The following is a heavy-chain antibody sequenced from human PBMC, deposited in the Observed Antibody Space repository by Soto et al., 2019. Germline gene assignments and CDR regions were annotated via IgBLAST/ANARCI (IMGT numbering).Heavy chain of an antibody. V-gene: IGHV4-34*01. J-gene: IGHJ4*02. D-gene: IGHD3-10*01. CDR2: INHSGST. CDR3: ALLIDAGDGSGSYYRRDY. Sequence: SETLSLTCAVYGGSFSGYYWSWIRQPPGKGLEWIGEINHSGSTNYNPSLKSRVTISVDTSKNQFSLKLSSVTAADTAVYYCALLIDAGDGSGSYYRRDYWGQGTLVTVSS. CDR1: GGSFSGYY.